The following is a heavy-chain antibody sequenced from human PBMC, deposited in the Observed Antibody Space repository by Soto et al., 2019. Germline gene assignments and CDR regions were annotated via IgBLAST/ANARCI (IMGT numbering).Heavy chain of an antibody. CDR1: GGTFNNNA. D-gene: IGHD3-16*01. CDR2: FIPMFDIT. V-gene: IGHV1-69*01. Sequence: QVQLVQSGAEVKTPGSSVKVSCKASGGTFNNNAINWVRQAPGQGLEWMGGFIPMFDITDYAQKFQGRGTITAYESTGTTNLELHSMRSEDTAVYYCAGIDSSLFEGGEWLDRWGQGTLVTVSS. J-gene: IGHJ5*02. CDR3: AGIDSSLFEGGEWLDR.